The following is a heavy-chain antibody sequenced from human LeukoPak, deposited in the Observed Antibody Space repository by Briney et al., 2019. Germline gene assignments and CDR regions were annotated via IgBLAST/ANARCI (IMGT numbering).Heavy chain of an antibody. CDR3: VREIQELTGSPGDY. Sequence: SETLSLTCTVSGGSMTRGSYYWSWIRQPPGKGLEWVGHIYKSGTTYYNPSLKNRVMVSIDTSKNQFSLKLSSVTAADTAVYYCVREIQELTGSPGDYWGPGTLVTVSS. V-gene: IGHV4-30-4*01. D-gene: IGHD3-9*01. CDR1: GGSMTRGSYY. J-gene: IGHJ4*02. CDR2: IYKSGTT.